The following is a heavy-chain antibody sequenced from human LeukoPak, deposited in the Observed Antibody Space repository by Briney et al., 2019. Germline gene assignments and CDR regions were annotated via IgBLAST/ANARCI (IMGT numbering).Heavy chain of an antibody. D-gene: IGHD2-15*01. CDR1: GFPFSNFG. CDR3: AKVLTSTYSVFFS. Sequence: RAGGSLRLSCAASGFPFSNFGMHWVRQAPGKGLEWVAFIAYDGNNKYYADSVKGRFTISRDNTKNTLYLQMSSLRTEDTAVYYCAKVLTSTYSVFFSWGQGTLATVSS. V-gene: IGHV3-30*02. CDR2: IAYDGNNK. J-gene: IGHJ5*02.